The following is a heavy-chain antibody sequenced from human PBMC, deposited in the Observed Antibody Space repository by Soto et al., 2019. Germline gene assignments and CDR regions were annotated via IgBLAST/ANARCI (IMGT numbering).Heavy chain of an antibody. D-gene: IGHD6-6*01. J-gene: IGHJ6*03. V-gene: IGHV1-18*01. CDR2: ISGYNGNT. Sequence: ASVKVSCKASGYTFTTYGISWVRQAPGQGLEWMGWISGYNGNTNYAQKLQGRVTMTTDTSTNTAYMELRSLRSDDTAVYYCARWLYISSYRGSYRYYIDVRGKGTTVTVSS. CDR3: ARWLYISSYRGSYRYYIDV. CDR1: GYTFTTYG.